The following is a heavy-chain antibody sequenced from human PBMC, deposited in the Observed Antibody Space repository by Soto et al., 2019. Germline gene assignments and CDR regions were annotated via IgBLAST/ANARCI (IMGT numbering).Heavy chain of an antibody. D-gene: IGHD5-18*01. Sequence: SVKVSCKASGGTFSSYAISWVRQAPGQGLEWMGGIIPIFGTANYAQKFQGRVTITADESTSTAYMELSSLRSEDTAVYYCASKMGHSYGLDYWGQGTLVTVAS. CDR2: IIPIFGTA. V-gene: IGHV1-69*13. CDR3: ASKMGHSYGLDY. CDR1: GGTFSSYA. J-gene: IGHJ4*02.